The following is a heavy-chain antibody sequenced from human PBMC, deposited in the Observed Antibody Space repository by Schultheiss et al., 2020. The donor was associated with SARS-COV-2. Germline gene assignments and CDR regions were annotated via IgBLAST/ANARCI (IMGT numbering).Heavy chain of an antibody. V-gene: IGHV3-23*01. CDR2: ISGSGGST. CDR3: ARDTAAAGIDY. Sequence: GGSLRLSCAASGFTFSNAWMSWVRQAPGKGLEWVSAISGSGGSTYYADSVKGRFTISRDNSKNTLYLQMNSLRAEDTAVYYCARDTAAAGIDYWGQGTLVTVSS. CDR1: GFTFSNAW. D-gene: IGHD6-13*01. J-gene: IGHJ4*02.